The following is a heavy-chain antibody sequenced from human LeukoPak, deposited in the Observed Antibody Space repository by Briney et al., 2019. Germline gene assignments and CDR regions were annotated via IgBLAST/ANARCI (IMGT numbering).Heavy chain of an antibody. CDR1: GFTVSSNY. CDR2: IYGGGTT. V-gene: IGHV3-53*01. CDR3: AKDLLSSWYPHGAFDI. J-gene: IGHJ3*02. Sequence: GGSLRLSCAVSGFTVSSNYMSWVRQALGKGLEWVSVIYGGGTTYYADSVKGRFTISRDNSKNTLYLQMNSLRAEDTAVYYCAKDLLSSWYPHGAFDIWGQGTMVTVSS. D-gene: IGHD6-13*01.